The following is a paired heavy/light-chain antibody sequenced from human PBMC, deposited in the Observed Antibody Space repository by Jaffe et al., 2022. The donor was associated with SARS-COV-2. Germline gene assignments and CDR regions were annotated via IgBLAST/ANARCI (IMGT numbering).Light chain of an antibody. J-gene: IGLJ3*02. Sequence: QAVLTQPPSVSAAPGQKVTISCSGSSSNIANAYVAWYQQLPGTAPKLLIYEDDKRPSEIPDRFSGSKSGTSATLGITGLQTGDEADYYCGSWDYSLNGEVFGGGTKLTVL. CDR3: GSWDYSLNGEV. V-gene: IGLV1-51*02. CDR2: EDD. CDR1: SSNIANAY.
Heavy chain of an antibody. Sequence: QLQLQESGPGLVKPSETLSLTCTVSGGSISSNSYYWGWIRQPPGKGLEWIGSISYTGNTYYNPSLKSRVTVSVDTSKNQFSLKLSSVTAADTAVYYCARRGSGRNWFDPWGQGTLVTVSS. D-gene: IGHD1-26*01. J-gene: IGHJ5*02. CDR2: ISYTGNT. CDR1: GGSISSNSYY. V-gene: IGHV4-39*01. CDR3: ARRGSGRNWFDP.